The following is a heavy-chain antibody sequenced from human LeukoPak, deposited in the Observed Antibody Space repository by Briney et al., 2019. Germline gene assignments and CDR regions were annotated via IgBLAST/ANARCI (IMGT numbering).Heavy chain of an antibody. CDR1: GFTVSSNY. CDR2: IYSGGST. J-gene: IGHJ4*02. D-gene: IGHD3-10*01. Sequence: PGGSLRLSCAASGFTVSSNYMSWVRQAPGKGLEWVSVIYSGGSTYYADSVKGRFTISRDNSKNTLCLQMNSLRAEDTAVYYCARSDGSGSYPYYFDYWGQGTLVTVSS. CDR3: ARSDGSGSYPYYFDY. V-gene: IGHV3-66*01.